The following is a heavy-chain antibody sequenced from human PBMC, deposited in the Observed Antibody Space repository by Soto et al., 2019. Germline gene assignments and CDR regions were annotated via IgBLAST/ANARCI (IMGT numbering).Heavy chain of an antibody. Sequence: QVQLQESGPGLVKPSQTLSLTCTVSGGSISSGDYYWSWIRQPPGKGLEWIGYIYYTGSTNYNPSLKSRLIISVDPSNNQFSLKLKSVTAADTAVYYCAGEGGGGYFFYGMDVWGQGTTVTVSS. CDR1: GGSISSGDYY. J-gene: IGHJ6*02. V-gene: IGHV4-30-4*01. CDR3: AGEGGGGYFFYGMDV. CDR2: IYYTGST. D-gene: IGHD2-15*01.